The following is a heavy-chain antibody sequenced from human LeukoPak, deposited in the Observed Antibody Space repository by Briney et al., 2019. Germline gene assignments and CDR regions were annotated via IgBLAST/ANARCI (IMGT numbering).Heavy chain of an antibody. V-gene: IGHV1-69*05. CDR2: IIPIFGTA. Sequence: ASVKVSCKASGGTFSSYAISWVRQAPGQGLEWMGRIIPIFGTANYAQKFQGRVTITTDESTSTAYMELSSLRSEDTAVYYCARVPRRGWGPSFLDAFDIWGQGTMVTVSS. J-gene: IGHJ3*02. D-gene: IGHD2/OR15-2a*01. CDR3: ARVPRRGWGPSFLDAFDI. CDR1: GGTFSSYA.